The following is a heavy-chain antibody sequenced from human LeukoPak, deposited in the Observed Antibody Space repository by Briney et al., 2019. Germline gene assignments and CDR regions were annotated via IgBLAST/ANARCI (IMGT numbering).Heavy chain of an antibody. J-gene: IGHJ5*02. CDR1: GFTFSSYG. Sequence: GGSLRLSCAASGFTFSSYGMHWVRQAPGKGLEWVAFIRYDGSNKYYADSVKGRFTISRDNSKNTLYLQMNSLRAEDTAVYYCAREILSDYGGTGSGLYNWFDPWGQGTLVTVSS. CDR3: AREILSDYGGTGSGLYNWFDP. CDR2: IRYDGSNK. V-gene: IGHV3-30*02. D-gene: IGHD4-23*01.